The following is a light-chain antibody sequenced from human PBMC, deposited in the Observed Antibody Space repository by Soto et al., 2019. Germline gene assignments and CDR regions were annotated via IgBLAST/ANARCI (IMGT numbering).Light chain of an antibody. Sequence: QSALTQPASVSGSPGQSITISCTGTSSDVGGYNYVSWYQQHPGKAPKLMIYDVSNRPSGVSNRFSGSQSGNTASLTISGLQDEDEADYYCNSYTSSSTLVVFGGGTQLTVL. CDR1: SSDVGGYNY. J-gene: IGLJ2*01. V-gene: IGLV2-14*01. CDR3: NSYTSSSTLVV. CDR2: DVS.